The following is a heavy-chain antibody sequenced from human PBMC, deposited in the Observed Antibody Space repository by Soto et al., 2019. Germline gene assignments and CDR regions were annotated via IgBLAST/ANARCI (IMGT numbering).Heavy chain of an antibody. D-gene: IGHD5-18*01. CDR2: IGESGTST. J-gene: IGHJ6*02. V-gene: IGHV3-23*01. CDR3: SRYISGVRYYGLDV. CDR1: GTISSSYA. Sequence: GGSLRLSCAASGTISSSYAIKWLRPAAGKGLEWVSLIGESGTSTYYADSVKGRFTISRDNSGNTLFLEMYSLRAEDTAVYYCSRYISGVRYYGLDVWGQGTTVTGSS.